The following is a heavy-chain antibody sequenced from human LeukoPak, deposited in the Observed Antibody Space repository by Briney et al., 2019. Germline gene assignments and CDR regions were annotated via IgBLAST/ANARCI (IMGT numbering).Heavy chain of an antibody. V-gene: IGHV5-51*01. CDR3: ARRSVGATWERDKPLYYFDY. J-gene: IGHJ4*02. CDR1: GYSFTTYW. D-gene: IGHD1-26*01. Sequence: KYGESLKISCKGSGYSFTTYWIGWVRQMPGKGLEWVGIIYPGDSDTRYSPSFQGQVTISADKSISTAHLQWSSLKASDTAMYYCARRSVGATWERDKPLYYFDYWGQGTLVTVSS. CDR2: IYPGDSDT.